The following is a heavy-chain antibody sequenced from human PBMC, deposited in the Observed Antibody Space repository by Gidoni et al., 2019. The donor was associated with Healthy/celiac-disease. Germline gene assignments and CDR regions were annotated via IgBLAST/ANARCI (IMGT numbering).Heavy chain of an antibody. CDR1: GGSISSSSYY. CDR2: IYYSGST. D-gene: IGHD6-19*01. J-gene: IGHJ6*02. Sequence: QLQLQESGPGLVKPSETLSLPCTVSGGSISSSSYYWGWIRQPPGKGLEWIGSIYYSGSTYYNPSLKSRVTISVDTSKNQFSLKLSSVTAADTAVYYCARRSDSSGWYDYYYGMDVWGQGTTVTVSS. V-gene: IGHV4-39*01. CDR3: ARRSDSSGWYDYYYGMDV.